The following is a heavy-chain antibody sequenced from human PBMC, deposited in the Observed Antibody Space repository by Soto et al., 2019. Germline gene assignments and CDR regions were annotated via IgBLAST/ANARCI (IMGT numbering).Heavy chain of an antibody. Sequence: QVQLVESGGGVVQPGRSLRLSCAASGFTFSSYAMHWVRQAPGKGLEWVAVISYDGSNKYYADSVKGRFTISRDNSKNRXYLQMNSLRAEDTAVYYCARVGSGYYSDYYYGMDVWGQGTTVTVSS. D-gene: IGHD3-22*01. CDR1: GFTFSSYA. CDR2: ISYDGSNK. V-gene: IGHV3-30-3*01. J-gene: IGHJ6*02. CDR3: ARVGSGYYSDYYYGMDV.